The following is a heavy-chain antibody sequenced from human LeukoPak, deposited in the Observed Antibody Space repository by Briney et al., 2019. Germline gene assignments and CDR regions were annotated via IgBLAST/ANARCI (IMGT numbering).Heavy chain of an antibody. J-gene: IGHJ6*03. CDR1: GFTFDDYG. D-gene: IGHD6-6*01. CDR3: ARGRAAPSYYYYYYMDV. V-gene: IGHV3-20*04. Sequence: PGGSLRLSCAASGFTFDDYGMSWVRQAPGKGLEWVSGINWNGGSTGYADSVKGRFTISRDNAKNSLYLQMNSLRAEDTAVYYCARGRAAPSYYYYYYMDVWGKGTTVTVSS. CDR2: INWNGGST.